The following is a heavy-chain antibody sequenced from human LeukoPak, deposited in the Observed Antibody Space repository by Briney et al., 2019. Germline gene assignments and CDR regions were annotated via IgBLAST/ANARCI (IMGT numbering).Heavy chain of an antibody. Sequence: ASVKVSCKESGYTFTSYYMHWVRQAPGQGLEWMGIINLSGGNTTYAQRFQGRVTLTRDTSTSTVYMELSSLRSEDTAVYYCARDYVDDIPMIKDYWGQGTLVTVSS. CDR2: INLSGGNT. J-gene: IGHJ4*02. V-gene: IGHV1-46*01. CDR1: GYTFTSYY. CDR3: ARDYVDDIPMIKDY. D-gene: IGHD2-8*01.